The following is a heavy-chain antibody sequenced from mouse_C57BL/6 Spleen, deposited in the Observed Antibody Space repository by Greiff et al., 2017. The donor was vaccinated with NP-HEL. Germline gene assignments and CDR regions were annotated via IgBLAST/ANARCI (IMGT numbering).Heavy chain of an antibody. Sequence: EVHLVESGGGLVKPGGSLKLSCAASGFTFSDYGMHWVRQAPEKGLEWVAYISSGSSTIYYADTVKGRFTISRDNAKNTLFLQMTSLRSEDTAMYYCARSDYVLFDYWGQGPTLTVSS. CDR3: ARSDYVLFDY. D-gene: IGHD2-4*01. V-gene: IGHV5-17*01. CDR2: ISSGSSTI. CDR1: GFTFSDYG. J-gene: IGHJ2*01.